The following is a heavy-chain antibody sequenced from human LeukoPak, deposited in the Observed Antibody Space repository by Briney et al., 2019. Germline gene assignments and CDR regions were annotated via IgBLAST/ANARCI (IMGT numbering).Heavy chain of an antibody. D-gene: IGHD3-3*01. CDR2: IYYSGST. Sequence: SQTLSLTCTVSGGSISSGGYYWSWIRQHPGKGLEWNGYIYYSGSTYYNPSLKSRVTISVDTSKNQFSLKLSSVTAADTAVYYCARGLTYYDFWSGSYSYYWGQGTLVTVSS. CDR1: GGSISSGGYY. CDR3: ARGLTYYDFWSGSYSYY. V-gene: IGHV4-31*03. J-gene: IGHJ4*02.